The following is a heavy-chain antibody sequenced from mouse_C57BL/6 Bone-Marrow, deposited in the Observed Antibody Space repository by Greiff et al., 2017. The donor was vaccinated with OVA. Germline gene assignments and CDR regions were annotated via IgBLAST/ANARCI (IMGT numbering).Heavy chain of an antibody. CDR2: INPGSGGP. V-gene: IGHV1-54*01. CDR1: GYAFTNYL. D-gene: IGHD1-1*01. J-gene: IGHJ4*01. Sequence: QVQLQQSGAELVRPGTSVKVSCKASGYAFTNYLIEWVKQRPGQGLEWIGVINPGSGGPTYNEKFQGKATLTADKSSSTAYMQLSSLTSEDSAVYFCARSPVYYYGSDAMDYWGQGTSVTVSS. CDR3: ARSPVYYYGSDAMDY.